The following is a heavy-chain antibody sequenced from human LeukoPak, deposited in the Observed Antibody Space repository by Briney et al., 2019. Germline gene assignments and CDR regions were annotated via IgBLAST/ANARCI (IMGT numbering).Heavy chain of an antibody. V-gene: IGHV4-59*01. CDR2: IYYTGST. CDR3: ATGRGYSHGSFDY. D-gene: IGHD5-18*01. Sequence: SETLSLTCTVSGGSISNYYWTWIRQPPGKGLEWIGYIYYTGSTNYNPSLKSRVTISVDTSKNQLSLKLTSVTAADTAVYYCATGRGYSHGSFDYWGPGTLVTVSS. J-gene: IGHJ4*02. CDR1: GGSISNYY.